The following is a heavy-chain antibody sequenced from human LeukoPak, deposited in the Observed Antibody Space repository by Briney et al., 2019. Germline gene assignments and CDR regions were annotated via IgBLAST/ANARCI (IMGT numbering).Heavy chain of an antibody. CDR1: GDSISSGGYY. CDR3: ARSPPYRYYDGSGYFDY. CDR2: IYYSGSI. V-gene: IGHV4-31*03. J-gene: IGHJ4*02. Sequence: PSETLSLTCTLSGDSISSGGYYWSWIRKHPGKGLEWIGYIYYSGSIYFNPSLRSRVIISIDTSKNQFSLKLSSVTAADTAVYYCARSPPYRYYDGSGYFDYWGQGALVTVSS. D-gene: IGHD3-22*01.